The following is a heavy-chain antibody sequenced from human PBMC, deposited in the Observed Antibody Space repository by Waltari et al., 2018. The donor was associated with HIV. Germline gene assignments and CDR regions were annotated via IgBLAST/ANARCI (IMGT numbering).Heavy chain of an antibody. CDR3: ARDVQMAAAGQYYYYYYGMDV. Sequence: GYTFTSYGISWVRQAPGQGLEWMGWISAYNGNTNYAQKLQGRVTMTTDTSTSTAYMELRSLRSDDTAVYYCARDVQMAAAGQYYYYYYGMDVWGQGTTVTVSS. J-gene: IGHJ6*02. CDR2: ISAYNGNT. D-gene: IGHD6-13*01. CDR1: GYTFTSYG. V-gene: IGHV1-18*01.